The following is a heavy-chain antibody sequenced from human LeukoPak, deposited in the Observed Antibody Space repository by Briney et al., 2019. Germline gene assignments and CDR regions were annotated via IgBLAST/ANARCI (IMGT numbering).Heavy chain of an antibody. CDR3: ARDLAGHYYGSGSSFDY. V-gene: IGHV3-7*01. CDR1: GGSISSSTHY. Sequence: ETLSLTCTVSGGSISSSTHYWGWIRQAPGKGLEWVANKREDGSEKYYVDSVKGQFTISRDNAKNSLFLQMDSLRAEDTAVYYCARDLAGHYYGSGSSFDYWGQGTLVTVS. D-gene: IGHD3-10*01. CDR2: KREDGSEK. J-gene: IGHJ4*02.